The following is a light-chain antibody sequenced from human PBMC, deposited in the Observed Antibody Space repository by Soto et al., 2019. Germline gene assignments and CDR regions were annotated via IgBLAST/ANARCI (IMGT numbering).Light chain of an antibody. CDR1: SSDVGGYNY. CDR3: SSYAASNNFYFV. Sequence: QSALTQPPSASGFPGQSVTISCTGTSSDVGGYNYVSCYQQYPGRAPKLMISEVTKRPSGVPDRFSGSKSGNTASLTVSGLQAEDEADYYCSSYAASNNFYFVFGGGTKLTVL. CDR2: EVT. J-gene: IGLJ3*02. V-gene: IGLV2-8*01.